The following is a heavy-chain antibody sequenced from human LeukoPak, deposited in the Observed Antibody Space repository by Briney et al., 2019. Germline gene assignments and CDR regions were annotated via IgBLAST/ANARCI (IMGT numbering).Heavy chain of an antibody. CDR3: ARSGGYCSSTSCRSADY. Sequence: SVKVSCKASGYTFTNFIINWVRQAPGQGLEWMGGIIPIFGTANYAQKFQGRVTITADESTSTAYMELSSLRSEDTAVYYCARSGGYCSSTSCRSADYWGQGTLVTVSS. CDR2: IIPIFGTA. V-gene: IGHV1-69*13. D-gene: IGHD2-2*01. CDR1: GYTFTNFI. J-gene: IGHJ4*02.